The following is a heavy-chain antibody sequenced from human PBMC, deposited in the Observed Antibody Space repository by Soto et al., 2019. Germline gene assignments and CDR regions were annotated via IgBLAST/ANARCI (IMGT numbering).Heavy chain of an antibody. Sequence: QVQLVQSGAEVKKPGSSVKVSCKASGGTFSSYAISWVRQAPGQGLEWMGGIIPIFGTANYAQKFQGRVTITADESTCTAYMELSSLRSEDTAVYYCASHHGGYCSGGSCRIPDYWGQGTLVTVSS. V-gene: IGHV1-69*01. CDR3: ASHHGGYCSGGSCRIPDY. J-gene: IGHJ4*02. CDR2: IIPIFGTA. D-gene: IGHD2-15*01. CDR1: GGTFSSYA.